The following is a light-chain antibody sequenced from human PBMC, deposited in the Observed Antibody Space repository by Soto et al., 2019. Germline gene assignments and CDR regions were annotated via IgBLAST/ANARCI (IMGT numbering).Light chain of an antibody. CDR2: GAS. Sequence: EIVMTQSPSTLSVNQGERATLSCRASQSVSSNLAWYQQKPGQAPSLLIYGASTRATGIPARFSGSGSGTEFTLTISSLQSEDFAVYYCQQYNNWPSWTFGQRTKVDI. J-gene: IGKJ1*01. V-gene: IGKV3-15*01. CDR3: QQYNNWPSWT. CDR1: QSVSSN.